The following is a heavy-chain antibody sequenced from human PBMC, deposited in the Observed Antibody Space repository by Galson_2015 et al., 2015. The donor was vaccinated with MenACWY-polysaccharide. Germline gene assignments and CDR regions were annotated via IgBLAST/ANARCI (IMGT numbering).Heavy chain of an antibody. V-gene: IGHV1-3*01. CDR3: ARDVYSEEGAAARCFDS. Sequence: SLKVSCTASGYTFTSYAMSWVRQAPGQGLECVGWINAGDGNMKYSQKFKGRVTITRDTSATTGYMDLSSLRSEDTAVYYCARDVYSEEGAAARCFDSWGQGTLVTVSS. CDR2: INAGDGNM. D-gene: IGHD1-26*01. J-gene: IGHJ4*02. CDR1: GYTFTSYA.